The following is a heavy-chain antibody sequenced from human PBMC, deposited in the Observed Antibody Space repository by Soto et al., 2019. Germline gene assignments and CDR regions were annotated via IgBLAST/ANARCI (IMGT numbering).Heavy chain of an antibody. CDR1: GYTFSSYD. V-gene: IGHV1-8*01. J-gene: IGHJ4*02. D-gene: IGHD3-9*01. CDR2: VNPNSGDT. Sequence: QVQLVQSGAEVKKPGASVKVSCKASGYTFSSYDINWVRQAAGQGLEWMGWVNPNSGDTDYAQKFQGRVTMTRDASISTAYMELRSLRSEDTAVYYCARKGFLDWFVDFWGQGTLVTVSS. CDR3: ARKGFLDWFVDF.